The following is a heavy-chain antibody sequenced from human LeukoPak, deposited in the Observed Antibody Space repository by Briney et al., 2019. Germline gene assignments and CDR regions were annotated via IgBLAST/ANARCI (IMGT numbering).Heavy chain of an antibody. Sequence: ASVKVSCKASGYTFNSSYMHWVRQAPGQGLEWMGIINPSGGSTSYAQKFQGRVTMTRDTSTSTVYMELSSLRSEDTAVYYCARDPLETYYYDSSGPSYYFDYWGQGTLVTVSS. CDR2: INPSGGST. CDR3: ARDPLETYYYDSSGPSYYFDY. J-gene: IGHJ4*02. D-gene: IGHD3-22*01. V-gene: IGHV1-46*02. CDR1: GYTFNSSY.